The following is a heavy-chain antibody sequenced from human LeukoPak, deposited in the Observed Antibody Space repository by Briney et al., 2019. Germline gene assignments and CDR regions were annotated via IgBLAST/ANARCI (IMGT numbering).Heavy chain of an antibody. V-gene: IGHV3-21*01. D-gene: IGHD3-22*01. CDR2: ISSSSSYI. J-gene: IGHJ3*02. Sequence: KTGGSLRLSCAASGFTFSSYSMNWVRQAPGKGLEWVSSISSSSSYIYYADSVKGRFTISRDNAKNSLYLQMNSLRAEDTAVYYCARDGPDYDSRGAFDIWGQGTMVTVSS. CDR1: GFTFSSYS. CDR3: ARDGPDYDSRGAFDI.